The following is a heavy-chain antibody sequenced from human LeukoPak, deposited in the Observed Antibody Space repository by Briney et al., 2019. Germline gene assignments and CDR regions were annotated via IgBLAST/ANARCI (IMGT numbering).Heavy chain of an antibody. CDR3: ARGGEQQPHRGFDY. Sequence: SETLSLTRAVYRGSFSGYYWSWIRQPPGKGVEWIGEINHCGSTNYNPSLKSQVTISVDTSKNQFSLKLSSVTAADTAVYYCARGGEQQPHRGFDYSGQGALGSVSS. J-gene: IGHJ4*02. CDR1: RGSFSGYY. V-gene: IGHV4-34*01. D-gene: IGHD6-13*01. CDR2: INHCGST.